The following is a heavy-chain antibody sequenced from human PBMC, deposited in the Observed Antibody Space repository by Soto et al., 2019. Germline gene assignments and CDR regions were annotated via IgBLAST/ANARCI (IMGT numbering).Heavy chain of an antibody. J-gene: IGHJ4*02. Sequence: QVQLQESGPGLVKPSQTLSLTCTVSGGSISSGGTGSYWTWIRQLPGKGLEWIGYSYYTGNTYYTPSLNRPPTISIATSETQFSLKLTSVTAADTAVYFSASGHDAYKVPYWGQGTLVTVSS. CDR2: SYYTGNT. V-gene: IGHV4-31*01. D-gene: IGHD1-1*01. CDR3: ASGHDAYKVPY. CDR1: GGSISSGGTGSY.